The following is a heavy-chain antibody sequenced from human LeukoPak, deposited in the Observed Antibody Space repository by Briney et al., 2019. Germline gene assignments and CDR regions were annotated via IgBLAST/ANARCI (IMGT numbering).Heavy chain of an antibody. D-gene: IGHD5-18*01. CDR1: GYTFTGYY. J-gene: IGHJ4*02. V-gene: IGHV1-2*06. Sequence: GASVKVSCKASGYTFTGYYMHWVRQAPGQGLEWMGRINPNSGGTNYAQKFQGRVTMTRDTSISTAYMELSRLRSDDTAVYYCATLEQGGSRDYYFDYWGQGTLVTVSS. CDR3: ATLEQGGSRDYYFDY. CDR2: INPNSGGT.